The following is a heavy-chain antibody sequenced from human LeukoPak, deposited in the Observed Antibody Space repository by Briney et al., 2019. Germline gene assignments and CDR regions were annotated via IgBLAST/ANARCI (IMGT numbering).Heavy chain of an antibody. CDR2: ISSSGSYL. Sequence: GGSLRLSCAASGFTFSSYSMNWVRQAPGKGLEWVSSISSSGSYLYYADSVKGRFTISRDNAKNSLCLQMNSLRAEDTAVYYCAGNMMITSGGVTNFDYWGQGTLVTVSS. CDR1: GFTFSSYS. CDR3: AGNMMITSGGVTNFDY. D-gene: IGHD3-16*01. J-gene: IGHJ4*02. V-gene: IGHV3-21*01.